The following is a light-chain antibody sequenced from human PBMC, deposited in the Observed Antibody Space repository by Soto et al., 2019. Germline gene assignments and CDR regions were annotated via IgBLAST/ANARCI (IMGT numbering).Light chain of an antibody. CDR2: SNN. CDR1: SSNIGSNT. Sequence: QSVLTQPPSASGTPGQRVTTSCSGSSSNIGSNTVNWYQQLPGTAPKLLLYSNNQRPSGVPDRFSGSKSGTSASLAISGLQSEDEADYYCAAWDDSLSGPVFGGGTKVTVL. J-gene: IGLJ2*01. V-gene: IGLV1-44*01. CDR3: AAWDDSLSGPV.